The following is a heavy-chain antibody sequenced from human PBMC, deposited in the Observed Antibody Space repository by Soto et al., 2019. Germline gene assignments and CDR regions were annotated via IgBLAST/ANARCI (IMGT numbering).Heavy chain of an antibody. J-gene: IGHJ3*02. CDR2: ISSSSSYI. CDR1: GFTFSSYS. D-gene: IGHD2-15*01. V-gene: IGHV3-21*01. CDR3: ARSLRPIVVVVAATTNQDAFDI. Sequence: PGGSLRLSCAASGFTFSSYSMNWVRQAPGKGLEWVSSISSSSSYIYYADSVKGRFTISRDNAKNSLYLQMNSLRAEDTAVYYCARSLRPIVVVVAATTNQDAFDIWGQGTMVTVSS.